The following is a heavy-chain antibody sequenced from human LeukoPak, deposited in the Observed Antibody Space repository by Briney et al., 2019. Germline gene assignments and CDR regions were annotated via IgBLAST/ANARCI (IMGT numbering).Heavy chain of an antibody. CDR2: IYSGGST. Sequence: SGGSLRLSCAASGFTVSSNYMSWVRQAPGKGLEWVSVIYSGGSTYYADSVKGRFTISRDNSKDTLYLQMNSLRAEDTAVYYCAKYSSTWYGYFDYWGQGTLVTVSS. CDR1: GFTVSSNY. D-gene: IGHD6-13*01. CDR3: AKYSSTWYGYFDY. V-gene: IGHV3-66*01. J-gene: IGHJ4*02.